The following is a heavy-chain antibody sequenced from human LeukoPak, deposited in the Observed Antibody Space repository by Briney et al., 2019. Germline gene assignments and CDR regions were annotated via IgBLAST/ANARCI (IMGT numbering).Heavy chain of an antibody. CDR2: IRFDGGNK. CDR3: AKGGSTVTTPIDC. D-gene: IGHD4-17*01. CDR1: AFTFSNYG. V-gene: IGHV3-30*02. Sequence: GGSLTLSCATSAFTFSNYGMHWVRQAPGKGLERVKFIRFDGGNKYYADSAKGRFTISRDNSKNTLFLQMNSLRPEDTAVYYCAKGGSTVTTPIDCWGQGTLVTVSS. J-gene: IGHJ4*02.